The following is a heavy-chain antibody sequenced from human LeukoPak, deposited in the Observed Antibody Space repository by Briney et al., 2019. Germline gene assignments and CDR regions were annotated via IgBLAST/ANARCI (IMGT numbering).Heavy chain of an antibody. D-gene: IGHD3-16*01. Sequence: SETLSLTCTVSGGSISSYYWSWIRQPPGKGLEWIGYIYYSGSTNYNPSLKSRVTISVNTSKNQFSLKLSSVTAADTAVYYCARVITVRGVIFDYWGQGTLVTVSS. CDR1: GGSISSYY. J-gene: IGHJ4*02. V-gene: IGHV4-59*01. CDR2: IYYSGST. CDR3: ARVITVRGVIFDY.